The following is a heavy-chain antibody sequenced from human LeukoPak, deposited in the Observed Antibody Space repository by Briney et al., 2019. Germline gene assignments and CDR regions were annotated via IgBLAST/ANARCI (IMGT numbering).Heavy chain of an antibody. J-gene: IGHJ4*02. V-gene: IGHV1-69*01. CDR3: ARAKTRTVAGNFDY. CDR2: IIPIFGTA. D-gene: IGHD6-19*01. CDR1: GGTLSSYA. Sequence: SVKVSCKASGGTLSSYAISWVRQAPGQGLEWMGGIIPIFGTANYAQKFQGRVTTTADESTSTAYMELSSLRSEDTAVYYCARAKTRTVAGNFDYWGQGTLVTVSS.